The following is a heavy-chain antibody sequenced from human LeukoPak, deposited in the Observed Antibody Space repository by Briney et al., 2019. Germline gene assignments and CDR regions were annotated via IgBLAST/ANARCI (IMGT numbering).Heavy chain of an antibody. CDR2: ISAYNGNT. V-gene: IGHV1-18*01. CDR1: GYTFTSYD. Sequence: GASVKVSCKASGYTFTSYDINWVRQATGQGLEWMGWISAYNGNTNYAQKLQGRVTMTTDTSTSTAYMELRSLRSDDTAVYYCARLVYYGSGSHWFDPWGQGTLVTVSS. CDR3: ARLVYYGSGSHWFDP. J-gene: IGHJ5*02. D-gene: IGHD3-10*01.